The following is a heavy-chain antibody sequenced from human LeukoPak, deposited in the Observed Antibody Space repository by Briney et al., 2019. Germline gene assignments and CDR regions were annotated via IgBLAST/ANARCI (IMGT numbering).Heavy chain of an antibody. CDR3: AKAAHIVLVVYAIPADDAFDI. D-gene: IGHD2-8*02. Sequence: GGSLRLSCAASGFTFSSYAMSWVRQAPGKGLEWVSAISGSGGSTYYADSVKGRFTVSRDNSKNTLYLQMNSLRAEVTAVYYCAKAAHIVLVVYAIPADDAFDIWGQGTMVTVSS. CDR2: ISGSGGST. J-gene: IGHJ3*02. CDR1: GFTFSSYA. V-gene: IGHV3-23*01.